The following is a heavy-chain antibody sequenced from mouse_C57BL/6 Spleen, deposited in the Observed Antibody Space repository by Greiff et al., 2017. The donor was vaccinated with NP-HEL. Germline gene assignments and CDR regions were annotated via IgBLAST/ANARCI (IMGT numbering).Heavy chain of an antibody. CDR3: ARWRPTIVHWYFDV. J-gene: IGHJ1*03. V-gene: IGHV2-2*01. CDR1: GFSLTSYG. CDR2: IWSGGST. D-gene: IGHD2-12*01. Sequence: VQLKESGPGLVQPSQSLSITCTVSGFSLTSYGVHWVRQSPGKGLEWLGVIWSGGSTDYNAAFISRLSISKDNSKSQVFFKMNSLQADDTAIYYCARWRPTIVHWYFDVWGTGTTVTVSS.